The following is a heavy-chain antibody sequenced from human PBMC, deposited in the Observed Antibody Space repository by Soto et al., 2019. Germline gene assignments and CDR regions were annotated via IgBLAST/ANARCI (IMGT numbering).Heavy chain of an antibody. Sequence: SETLSLTCAVSGGSISSGGYSWSWIRQPPGKGLECIGSIYYSGSTYYNPSLKSRVTISVDTSKNQFSLKLSSVTAADTAVYYCARPPITYYYDSSGYLAHFFDYWGQGTLVTVSS. J-gene: IGHJ4*02. CDR2: IYYSGST. CDR1: GGSISSGGYS. V-gene: IGHV4-30-2*03. D-gene: IGHD3-22*01. CDR3: ARPPITYYYDSSGYLAHFFDY.